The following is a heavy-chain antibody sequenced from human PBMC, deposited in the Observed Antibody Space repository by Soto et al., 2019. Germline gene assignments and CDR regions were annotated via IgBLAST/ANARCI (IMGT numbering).Heavy chain of an antibody. V-gene: IGHV3-33*01. CDR3: ARGGLWFENPNDAFDI. CDR2: IWYDGSNK. Sequence: GGSLRLSCAASGFTFSSYGMHWVRQAPGKGLEWVAVIWYDGSNKYYADSVKGRFAISRDNSKNTLYLQMNSLRAEDTAVYYCARGGLWFENPNDAFDIWGQGKMVTVSS. CDR1: GFTFSSYG. D-gene: IGHD3-10*01. J-gene: IGHJ3*02.